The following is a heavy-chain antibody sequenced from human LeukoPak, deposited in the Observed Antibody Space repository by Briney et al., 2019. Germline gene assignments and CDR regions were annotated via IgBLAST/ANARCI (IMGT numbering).Heavy chain of an antibody. D-gene: IGHD6-13*01. V-gene: IGHV3-53*01. CDR2: IYSGDTT. J-gene: IGHJ4*02. Sequence: GGSLRLSCAASGFTVSSNYMSWVRQAPGKGLEWVSLIYSGDTTYYADSVKGRFTISRDNSENTLFPQMNSLRAEDTAVYYCARVRSVVAAGTDYWGQGTLVIVSS. CDR1: GFTVSSNY. CDR3: ARVRSVVAAGTDY.